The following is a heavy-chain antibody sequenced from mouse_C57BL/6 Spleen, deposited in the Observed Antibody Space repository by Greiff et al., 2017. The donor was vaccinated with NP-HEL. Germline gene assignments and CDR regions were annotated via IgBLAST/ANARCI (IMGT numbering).Heavy chain of an antibody. V-gene: IGHV14-2*01. Sequence: VHVKQPGAELVKPGASVKLSCTASGFNITDYYMHWVKQRTEQGLEWIGRIDPEDGETKYAPKFQGKATITVDTSSNTAYLQLSSLTSEDTAVYYCAYDYDGGYWGQGTTLTVSS. D-gene: IGHD2-4*01. CDR2: IDPEDGET. CDR1: GFNITDYY. J-gene: IGHJ2*01. CDR3: AYDYDGGY.